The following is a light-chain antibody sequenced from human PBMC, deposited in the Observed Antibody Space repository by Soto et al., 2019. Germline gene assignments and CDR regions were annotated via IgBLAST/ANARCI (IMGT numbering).Light chain of an antibody. CDR1: SSDVGGYNY. CDR3: NSYTSKSTGV. V-gene: IGLV2-14*01. CDR2: EVS. Sequence: QSALTQPASVSGSPGQSITISCTGTSSDVGGYNYVSWYQQHPGKAPKLIIYEVSNRPSGVYNRFSGSKSGNKASLTISGLQAEDEADYYCNSYTSKSTGVFGTGTKVTVL. J-gene: IGLJ1*01.